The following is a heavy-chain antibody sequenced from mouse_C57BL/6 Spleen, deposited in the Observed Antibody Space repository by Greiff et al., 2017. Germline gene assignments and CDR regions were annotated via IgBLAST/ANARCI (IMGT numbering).Heavy chain of an antibody. CDR3: ARGWLPYAMDY. D-gene: IGHD2-2*01. J-gene: IGHJ4*01. CDR2: IYPGSGST. Sequence: QVQLKQPGAELVKPGASVKMSCKASGYTFTSYWITWVKQRPGQGLEWIGDIYPGSGSTNYNEKFKSKATLTVDTSSSTAYMQLSSLTSEDSAVYYCARGWLPYAMDYWGQGTSVTVSS. CDR1: GYTFTSYW. V-gene: IGHV1-55*01.